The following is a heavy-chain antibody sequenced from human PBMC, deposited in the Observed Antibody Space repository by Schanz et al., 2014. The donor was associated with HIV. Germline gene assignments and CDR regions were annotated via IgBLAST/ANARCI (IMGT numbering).Heavy chain of an antibody. D-gene: IGHD3-22*01. CDR3: AKPEYDSSGNSQSHFDY. J-gene: IGHJ4*02. V-gene: IGHV3-23*01. Sequence: PGGSLRLSCTTSGFIFSDHFMGWVRQAPGKGLEWVSSISESGGRTYYADSVNGRFTISRDNSKNTLYLQMTTLRIDDTAVYYCAKPEYDSSGNSQSHFDYWGQGTLVTVSS. CDR2: ISESGGRT. CDR1: GFIFSDHF.